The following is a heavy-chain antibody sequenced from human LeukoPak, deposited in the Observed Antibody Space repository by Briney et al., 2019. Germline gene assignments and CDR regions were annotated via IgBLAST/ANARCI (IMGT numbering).Heavy chain of an antibody. D-gene: IGHD5-18*01. Sequence: ASVKVSCKASGGTFNSYAITWVRQAPGQGLEWMGGIIPLLNTANYAQKFQGRVTITADESTTTAYMELSSLRSEDTAVYYCARGIKLSFYFDSWGRETRVTVSS. V-gene: IGHV1-69*13. CDR1: GGTFNSYA. J-gene: IGHJ4*02. CDR2: IIPLLNTA. CDR3: ARGIKLSFYFDS.